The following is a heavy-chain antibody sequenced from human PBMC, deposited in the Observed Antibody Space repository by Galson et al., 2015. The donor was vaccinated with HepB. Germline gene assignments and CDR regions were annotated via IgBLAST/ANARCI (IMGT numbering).Heavy chain of an antibody. Sequence: SVKVSCKASGGTFNSYVFSWVRQAPGQGLEWMGGIIPIFGTANYGQKFQDRVTITADESTTTAYMELSSLRSEDTAVYYCAREGLYYYASSGYSRGFDYWGQGTLVTVPS. J-gene: IGHJ4*02. CDR1: GGTFNSYV. CDR2: IIPIFGTA. CDR3: AREGLYYYASSGYSRGFDY. V-gene: IGHV1-69*13. D-gene: IGHD3-22*01.